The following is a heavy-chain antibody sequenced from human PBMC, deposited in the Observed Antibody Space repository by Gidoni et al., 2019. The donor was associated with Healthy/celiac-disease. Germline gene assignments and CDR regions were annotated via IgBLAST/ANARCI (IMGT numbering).Heavy chain of an antibody. CDR3: ARDVYSSPYYYYGMDV. Sequence: QVQLVESGGGVVQPGRSLRLSCAASGFTFSSYAMHWVRQAPGKGLEWVAVISYDGSNKYYADSVKGRFTISRDNSKNTLYLQMNSLRAEDTAVYYCARDVYSSPYYYYGMDVWGQGTTVTVSS. V-gene: IGHV3-30-3*01. CDR1: GFTFSSYA. J-gene: IGHJ6*02. D-gene: IGHD6-13*01. CDR2: ISYDGSNK.